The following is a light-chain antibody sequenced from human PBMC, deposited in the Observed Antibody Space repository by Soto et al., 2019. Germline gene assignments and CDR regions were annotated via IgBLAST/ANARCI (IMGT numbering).Light chain of an antibody. CDR2: GAS. CDR3: QQSGTSPPVA. Sequence: EIVLTQSPATLSLSPGERATLSCRASQSVGSRFLAWYQQKPGQAPRLLIYGASNRATGIPDRFSGSGSGTDFTLTISRLEPEDFAVYYCQQSGTSPPVAFGGGTKVDIK. CDR1: QSVGSRF. V-gene: IGKV3-20*01. J-gene: IGKJ4*01.